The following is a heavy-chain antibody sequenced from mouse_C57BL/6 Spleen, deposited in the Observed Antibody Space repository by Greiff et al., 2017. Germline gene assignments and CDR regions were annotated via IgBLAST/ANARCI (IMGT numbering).Heavy chain of an antibody. V-gene: IGHV5-9*01. J-gene: IGHJ3*01. CDR3: ARRLDSSGPPLAY. D-gene: IGHD3-2*02. CDR2: ISGGGGNT. CDR1: GFTFSSYT. Sequence: EVKVVESGGGLVKPGGSLTLSCAASGFTFSSYTMSWVRQTPEKRLEWVATISGGGGNTYYPDIVKGRFTISRDNAKTTLYMQMSRLRSEATALYYCARRLDSSGPPLAYWGQGTLVTVSA.